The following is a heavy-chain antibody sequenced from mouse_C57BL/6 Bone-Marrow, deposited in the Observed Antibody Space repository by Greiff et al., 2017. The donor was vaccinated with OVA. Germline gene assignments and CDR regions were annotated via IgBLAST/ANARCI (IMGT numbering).Heavy chain of an antibody. J-gene: IGHJ4*01. CDR2: ISNGGGST. CDR3: SRPEENYGSSPYAMDY. Sequence: DVQLVESGGGLVQPGGSLKLSCAASGFTFSDYYMYWVRQTPEKRLEWVAYISNGGGSTFYPHTVKGRFTISRDNAKNTLYLPMRRLKSEDTAMYYCSRPEENYGSSPYAMDYWGQGTSVTVSS. V-gene: IGHV5-12*01. CDR1: GFTFSDYY. D-gene: IGHD1-1*01.